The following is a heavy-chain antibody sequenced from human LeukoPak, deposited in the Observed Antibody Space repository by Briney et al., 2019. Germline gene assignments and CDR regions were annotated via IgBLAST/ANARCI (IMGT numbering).Heavy chain of an antibody. CDR3: TTYFDTTGYFEEAYDT. D-gene: IGHD3-22*01. CDR2: ISTNSRTI. CDR1: GFPFSLYY. Sequence: GGSLRLSCAPSGFPFSLYYMNWARRAPGRGREGVGYISTNSRTIYSGDTVKGGFSIFRDNDKSLLYLQMENLRVEDTAVYYCTTYFDTTGYFEEAYDTWGQGTLVTVSA. V-gene: IGHV3-48*01. J-gene: IGHJ4*03.